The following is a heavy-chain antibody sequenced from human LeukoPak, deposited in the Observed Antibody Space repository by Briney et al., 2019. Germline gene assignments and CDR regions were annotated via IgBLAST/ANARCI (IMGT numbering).Heavy chain of an antibody. Sequence: PGGSLRLSCAASGFTFSSYWMTWVRQAPGKGLEWVDRIISKTDGGTTDSAAPVKGRFTISRDDSKNTLYLQMNSLKTEDTAVYYCTTDPVGIRYFVWLSKTYYYYMDVWGKGTTVTVSS. CDR2: IISKTDGGTT. V-gene: IGHV3-15*01. J-gene: IGHJ6*03. CDR1: GFTFSSYW. D-gene: IGHD3-9*01. CDR3: TTDPVGIRYFVWLSKTYYYYMDV.